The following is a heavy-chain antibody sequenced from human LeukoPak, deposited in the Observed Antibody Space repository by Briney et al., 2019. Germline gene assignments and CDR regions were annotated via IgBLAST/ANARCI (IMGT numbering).Heavy chain of an antibody. CDR3: ARGRGDGSAGGDY. V-gene: IGHV1-8*01. J-gene: IGHJ4*02. CDR2: MNPNSGNT. D-gene: IGHD5-24*01. Sequence: ASVKVSCKASGYTFTSYDINWVRQATGQGLEWMGWMNPNSGNTGYAQKFQGRVTITADKSTSTAYMELSSLRSEDTAVYYCARGRGDGSAGGDYWGQGTLVTVSS. CDR1: GYTFTSYD.